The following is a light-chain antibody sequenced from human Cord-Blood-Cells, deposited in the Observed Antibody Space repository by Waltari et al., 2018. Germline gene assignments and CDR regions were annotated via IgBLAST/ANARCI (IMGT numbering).Light chain of an antibody. Sequence: QSALTQPPSASGSPGQSVPISCTGTSSDVGGYTYVSWYQQHPANAPKLMIYEVSKRPSGVPDRFSGSKSGNTASLTVSGLQAEDEADYYCSSYAGSNNLVFGGGTKLTVL. CDR2: EVS. CDR3: SSYAGSNNLV. CDR1: SSDVGGYTY. V-gene: IGLV2-8*01. J-gene: IGLJ3*02.